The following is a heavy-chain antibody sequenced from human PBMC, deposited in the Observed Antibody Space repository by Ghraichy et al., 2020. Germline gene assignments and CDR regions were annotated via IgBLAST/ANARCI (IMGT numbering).Heavy chain of an antibody. Sequence: GSLRLSCAASEFTFNNYTIHWVRQAPGKGLEWVAVMSYDGSNKYYTDYVKGRFTISRDSSKDTLYLRMNSLRAEDTAIYFCARGGPGAEVLNYFDYWGQGTLVTVSS. CDR1: EFTFNNYT. CDR3: ARGGPGAEVLNYFDY. V-gene: IGHV3-30*04. D-gene: IGHD2/OR15-2a*01. J-gene: IGHJ4*02. CDR2: MSYDGSNK.